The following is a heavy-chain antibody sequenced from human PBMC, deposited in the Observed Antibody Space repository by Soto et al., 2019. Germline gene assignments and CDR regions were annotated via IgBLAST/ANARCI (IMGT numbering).Heavy chain of an antibody. Sequence: ASVKVSCKASGYTFTAYSMHWVRQAPGQSLEWMGWINAGDGSTKYSPKFQARVTITRDTSASTVYLELTSLTSEDRAVYFCARDHHSSRPYYFEYWGTRTQGNDS. J-gene: IGHJ4*02. V-gene: IGHV1-3*01. CDR1: GYTFTAYS. CDR3: ARDHHSSRPYYFEY. CDR2: INAGDGST. D-gene: IGHD6-19*01.